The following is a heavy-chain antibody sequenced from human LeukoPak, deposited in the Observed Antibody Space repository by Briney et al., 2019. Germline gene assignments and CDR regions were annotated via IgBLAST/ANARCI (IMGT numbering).Heavy chain of an antibody. CDR3: ARGGYYDSSGYSQFDY. D-gene: IGHD3-22*01. J-gene: IGHJ4*02. V-gene: IGHV3-48*03. CDR2: ISSSGSTI. CDR1: GFTFSSYE. Sequence: GGSLRLSCEASGFTFSSYEMSWVRQAPGKGLEWVSYISSSGSTIYYADSVKGRFTISRDNAKNSLYLQMNSLRAEDTAVYYCARGGYYDSSGYSQFDYWGQGTLVTVSS.